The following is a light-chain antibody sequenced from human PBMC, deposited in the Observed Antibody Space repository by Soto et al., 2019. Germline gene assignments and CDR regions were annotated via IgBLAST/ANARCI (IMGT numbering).Light chain of an antibody. CDR1: QTVSSGY. Sequence: IVLTQSPGTLSLSPGERATFSCRASQTVSSGYIAWYQQKPGQAPRLLIYGASSRATGTPDRFSGSGSGTKFSLTIGSLQPDDFATYYCQQYETFSGTFGPGTKVDIK. CDR2: GAS. J-gene: IGKJ1*01. CDR3: QQYETFSGT. V-gene: IGKV3-20*01.